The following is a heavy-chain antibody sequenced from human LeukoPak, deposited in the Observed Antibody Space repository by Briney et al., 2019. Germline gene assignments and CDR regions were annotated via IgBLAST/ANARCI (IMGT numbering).Heavy chain of an antibody. Sequence: QAGGSLRLSCAASGFTFSHAWMSWVRQAPGKGLEWVSIIYSGGATFYADSVKGRFTISRENSKNTLWLQMNSLRAEDTAVYYCARLHYDVLTGPFDYWGQGTLVTVSS. CDR3: ARLHYDVLTGPFDY. D-gene: IGHD3-9*01. CDR2: IYSGGAT. V-gene: IGHV3-66*04. J-gene: IGHJ4*02. CDR1: GFTFSHAW.